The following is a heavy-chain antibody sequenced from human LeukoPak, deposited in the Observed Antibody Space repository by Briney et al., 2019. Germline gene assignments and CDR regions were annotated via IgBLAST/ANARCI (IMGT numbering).Heavy chain of an antibody. CDR2: FSAYNGNT. CDR3: ARVTPYYYYYYMDV. CDR1: GYTFTSYG. V-gene: IGHV1-18*01. J-gene: IGHJ6*03. Sequence: ASVKVSCKASGYTFTSYGISWVRQAPGQGLEWMGWFSAYNGNTNYAQKLQGRVTMTTDTSTSTAYMELRSLRSDDTAVYYCARVTPYYYYYYMDVWGKGTTVTVSS.